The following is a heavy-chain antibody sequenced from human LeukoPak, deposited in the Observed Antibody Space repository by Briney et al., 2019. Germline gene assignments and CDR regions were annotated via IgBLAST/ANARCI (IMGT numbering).Heavy chain of an antibody. CDR3: VKGRISEDGLDC. V-gene: IGHV3-23*01. J-gene: IGHJ4*02. Sequence: HPGGSLRLSCAASGFTFSRSAMTWVRQTPGKGLDWVSSISSSGSTYYADSVKGRFTISRDNSKNMLYLQMNSLRAEDTAVYYCVKGRISEDGLDCWGQGTLVTVSS. CDR2: ISSSGST. CDR1: GFTFSRSA. D-gene: IGHD6-13*01.